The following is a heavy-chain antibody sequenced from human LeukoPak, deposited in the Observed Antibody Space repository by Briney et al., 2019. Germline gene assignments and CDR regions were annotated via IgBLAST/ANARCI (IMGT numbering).Heavy chain of an antibody. J-gene: IGHJ6*02. V-gene: IGHV4-34*01. CDR3: ARVPRVSSHRADYYDYYGMDV. D-gene: IGHD1-26*01. CDR2: INHSGST. CDR1: GGSFSGYY. Sequence: SETLSLTCAVYGGSFSGYYWSWIRQPPGKGLEWIGEINHSGSTNYNPSLKSRVTISVDTSKNQFSLKLSSVTAADTAVYYCARVPRVSSHRADYYDYYGMDVWGQGTTVTVSS.